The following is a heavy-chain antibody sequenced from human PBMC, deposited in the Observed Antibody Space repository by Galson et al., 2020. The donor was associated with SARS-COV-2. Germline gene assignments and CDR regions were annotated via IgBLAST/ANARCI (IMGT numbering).Heavy chain of an antibody. CDR1: GYSFTSYW. D-gene: IGHD2-8*02. CDR2: IYPGDSDA. CDR3: VRQVGGYCTGGVCHVAFDY. Sequence: GESLKISCKGFGYSFTSYWIGWVRQMPGKGLEWMGIIYPGDSDARYSPSFQGQVTISADKSISTADLQWSSLKASDTAMYYCVRQVGGYCTGGVCHVAFDYWGQGTLVTVSS. V-gene: IGHV5-51*01. J-gene: IGHJ4*02.